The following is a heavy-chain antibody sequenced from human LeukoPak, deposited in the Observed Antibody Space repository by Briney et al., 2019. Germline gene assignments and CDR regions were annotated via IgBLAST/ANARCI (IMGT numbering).Heavy chain of an antibody. CDR1: GYSISSAYN. CDR2: IYYSGNT. CDR3: AREPMARSAFDY. Sequence: KASDTLSLTCTVAGYSISSAYNWGWIRQPPGKGLEWIGTIYYSGNTYYNPSLKSRVTISIDTSRNQFSLKLSSVTAADTAVYYCAREPMARSAFDYWGQGTLVTVSS. V-gene: IGHV4-38-2*02. J-gene: IGHJ4*02. D-gene: IGHD3-10*01.